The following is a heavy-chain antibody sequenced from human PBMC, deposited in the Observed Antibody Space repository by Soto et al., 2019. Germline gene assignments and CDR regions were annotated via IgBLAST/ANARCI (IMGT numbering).Heavy chain of an antibody. CDR3: ARALVAAGTYYYYGMDV. Sequence: GGSLRLSCAASGFTFSSYSMNWVRQAPGKGLEWVSSISSSSSYIYYADSVKGRFTISRDNAKNSLYLQMNSLRAEDTAVYYCARALVAAGTYYYYGMDVWGQGTTVTVSS. D-gene: IGHD6-13*01. CDR2: ISSSSSYI. CDR1: GFTFSSYS. V-gene: IGHV3-21*01. J-gene: IGHJ6*02.